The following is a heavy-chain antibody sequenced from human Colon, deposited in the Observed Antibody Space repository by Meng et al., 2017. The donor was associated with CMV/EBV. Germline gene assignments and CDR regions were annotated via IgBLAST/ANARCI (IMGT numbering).Heavy chain of an antibody. CDR2: INPVTGDT. D-gene: IGHD3-3*01. CDR1: GYTFNGYF. V-gene: IGHV1-2*02. J-gene: IGHJ4*02. Sequence: QVQPVQSGAEVKEPGASVKVPCKTSGYTFNGYFMHWVRQAPGQGLEWMGWINPVTGDTSYAQKFQVRVTMTRDTSISTAYMELSSLRSDDTAVYYCATFGGDFDYWGQGTLVTVSS. CDR3: ATFGGDFDY.